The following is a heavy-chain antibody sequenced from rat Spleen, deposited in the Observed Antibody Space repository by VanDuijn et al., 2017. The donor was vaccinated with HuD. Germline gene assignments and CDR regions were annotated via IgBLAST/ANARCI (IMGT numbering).Heavy chain of an antibody. CDR2: INSAGST. J-gene: IGHJ3*01. Sequence: QLQESGPGLVKPSQSLSLTCSVTVYSITSSYRWNWIRKFPGNKLEWMGYINSAGSTNYNPSLKSRISITRDTSKNHFFLQVNSVSSEDTATYYCSRSDGVHYYLPFADWGQGTLVTASS. CDR3: SRSDGVHYYLPFAD. CDR1: VYSITSSYR. D-gene: IGHD1-1*01. V-gene: IGHV3-3*01.